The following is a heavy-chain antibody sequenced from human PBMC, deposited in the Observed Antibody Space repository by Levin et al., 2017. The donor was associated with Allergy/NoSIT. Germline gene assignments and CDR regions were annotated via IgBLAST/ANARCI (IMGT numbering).Heavy chain of an antibody. CDR2: IWYDGSNK. V-gene: IGHV3-33*01. J-gene: IGHJ4*02. CDR1: GFTFSSYG. D-gene: IGHD4-17*01. CDR3: ARDDGTTVTPFNY. Sequence: GGSLRLSCAASGFTFSSYGMHWVRQAPGKGLEWVAVIWYDGSNKYYADSVKGRFTISRDNSKKTLYLQMNSLRAEDTAVYHCARDDGTTVTPFNYWGQGTLVTVSS.